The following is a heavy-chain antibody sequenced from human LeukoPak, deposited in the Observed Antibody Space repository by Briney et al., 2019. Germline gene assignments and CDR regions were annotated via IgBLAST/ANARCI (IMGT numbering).Heavy chain of an antibody. CDR3: AKDQRILAYWGGDCIPNSDY. D-gene: IGHD2-21*02. CDR1: GFTFSSYD. Sequence: GGSLRLSCAASGFTFSSYDMHWVRQAPGKGLEWVAVISYDGSNKYYADSVKGRFTISRDNSKNTLYLQMNSLRAEDTAVYYCAKDQRILAYWGGDCIPNSDYWGQGTLVAVSS. CDR2: ISYDGSNK. V-gene: IGHV3-30*18. J-gene: IGHJ4*02.